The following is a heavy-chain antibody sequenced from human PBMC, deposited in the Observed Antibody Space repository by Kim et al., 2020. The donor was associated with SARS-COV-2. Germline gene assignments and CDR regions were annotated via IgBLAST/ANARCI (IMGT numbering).Heavy chain of an antibody. V-gene: IGHV4-59*01. CDR1: SDSISSYY. J-gene: IGHJ4*02. Sequence: SETLSLTCTVSSDSISSYYWSWIRQLPGKGLEWLGYIYYSGSTDYNPSLKRRVTISWYTSTNKVSLYVTPGSAAATAASYYTRSEGRGSWHQFDFWGQG. D-gene: IGHD6-13*01. CDR2: IYYSGST. CDR3: TRSEGRGSWHQFDF.